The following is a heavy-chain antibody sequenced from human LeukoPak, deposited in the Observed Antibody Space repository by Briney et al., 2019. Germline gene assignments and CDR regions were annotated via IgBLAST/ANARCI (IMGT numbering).Heavy chain of an antibody. CDR3: VRSAFHAGSGNYYDY. CDR1: GNYW. J-gene: IGHJ4*02. CDR2: INSDGSTT. D-gene: IGHD3-22*01. V-gene: IGHV3-74*01. Sequence: GGSLRLSCAASGNYWMHWVRQAPGKGLVWVSNINSDGSTTTYADSVKGRFTISRDNAENTLYLQMNSLRAEDTAVYYCVRSAFHAGSGNYYDYWGQGTLVTVSS.